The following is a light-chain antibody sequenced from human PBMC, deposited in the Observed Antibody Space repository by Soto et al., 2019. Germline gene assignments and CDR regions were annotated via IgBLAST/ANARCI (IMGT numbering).Light chain of an antibody. J-gene: IGKJ4*01. Sequence: EIVLTQSPATLSLSPGERATLSCRASQGVSSYLAWYQQKPGQAPRLLISDASTRATGIPARFSGSGSGTEFTLTISSLQSEDFAVYYCQQYNNWPQLTFGGGTKVDIK. CDR2: DAS. CDR1: QGVSSY. V-gene: IGKV3-15*01. CDR3: QQYNNWPQLT.